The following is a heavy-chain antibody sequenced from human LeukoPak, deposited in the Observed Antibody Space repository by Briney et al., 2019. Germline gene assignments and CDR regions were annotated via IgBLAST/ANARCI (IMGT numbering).Heavy chain of an antibody. CDR1: GFTFSSYA. CDR2: ISGSGGST. J-gene: IGHJ4*02. D-gene: IGHD3-3*01. V-gene: IGHV3-23*01. CDR3: AKEQGDYDFWSGYYISYYFDY. Sequence: GGSLSLSCAASGFTFSSYAMSWVRQAPGKGLEWVSAISGSGGSTYYADSVKGRFTISRDNSKNTLYLQMNSLRAEDTAVYYCAKEQGDYDFWSGYYISYYFDYWGQGTLVTVSS.